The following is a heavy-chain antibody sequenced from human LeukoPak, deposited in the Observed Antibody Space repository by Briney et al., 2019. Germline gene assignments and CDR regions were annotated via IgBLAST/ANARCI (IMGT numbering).Heavy chain of an antibody. CDR2: ITGSGGST. CDR1: GFTFSSYA. CDR3: AKCSSSSFDAFDI. Sequence: PGGSLRLSCTASGFTFSSYAMSWVRQAPGKGLEWVSGITGSGGSTHYADSVKGRFTISRDNSKNTLYLQMNSLRAEDTAVYYCAKCSSSSFDAFDIWGQGTMVTVSS. V-gene: IGHV3-23*01. D-gene: IGHD2-2*01. J-gene: IGHJ3*02.